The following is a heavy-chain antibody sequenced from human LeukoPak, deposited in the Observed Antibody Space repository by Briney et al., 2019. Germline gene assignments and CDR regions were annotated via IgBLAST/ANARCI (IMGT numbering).Heavy chain of an antibody. CDR3: ARSAVGGVLGRLIVGATDFDY. J-gene: IGHJ4*02. CDR1: GSMYNYY. D-gene: IGHD1-26*01. V-gene: IGHV4-59*08. CDR2: IHYNGIT. Sequence: SETLSLTCSVSGSMYNYYWSWIRQPPGKGLEWIGYIHYNGITNYDPSLESRVTMSLDTSKNQVSLKLTSVTAADTAVYYCARSAVGGVLGRLIVGATDFDYWGQGTLVTVSS.